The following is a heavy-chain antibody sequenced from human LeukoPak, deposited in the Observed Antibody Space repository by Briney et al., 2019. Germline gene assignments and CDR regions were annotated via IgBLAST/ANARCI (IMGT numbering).Heavy chain of an antibody. CDR2: VSYDGSNK. Sequence: GGSLRLSCAASGFTFSSYGMHWVRQAPGKGLEWVAVVSYDGSNKYYADSVKGRFTISRDNSKNTLYLQMNSLRAEDTAVYYCAKDSEGYSSTSCYTFDYWGQGTLVTVSS. CDR1: GFTFSSYG. CDR3: AKDSEGYSSTSCYTFDY. J-gene: IGHJ4*02. V-gene: IGHV3-30*18. D-gene: IGHD2-2*02.